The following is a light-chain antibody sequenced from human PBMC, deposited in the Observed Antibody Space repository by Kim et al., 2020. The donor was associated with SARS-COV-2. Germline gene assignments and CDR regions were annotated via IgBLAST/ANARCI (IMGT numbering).Light chain of an antibody. J-gene: IGLJ2*01. CDR1: ICSIDDNN. V-gene: IGLV6-57*03. CDR3: QSYNRSNVV. Sequence: RPVTITATPGICSIDDNNAQWYQQRPGGVPTAVIYEDDQRPSGVSDRFSGSIDNSSNSASLTISGLKTEDEADYYCQSYNRSNVVFGGGTQLTVL. CDR2: EDD.